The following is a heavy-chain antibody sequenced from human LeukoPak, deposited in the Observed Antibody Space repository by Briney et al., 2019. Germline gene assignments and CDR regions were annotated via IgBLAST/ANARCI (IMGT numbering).Heavy chain of an antibody. V-gene: IGHV1-18*01. J-gene: IGHJ6*03. Sequence: ASVKVSCKASGYTFTSYGISWVRQAPGQGLEWMGWISAYNGNTNYAQKLQGRVTMTTDTSTSTAYMELRSLRSDDTAVYYCARTPSIAAAGKRTYYYMDVWGKGTTVTVSS. CDR3: ARTPSIAAAGKRTYYYMDV. CDR2: ISAYNGNT. CDR1: GYTFTSYG. D-gene: IGHD6-13*01.